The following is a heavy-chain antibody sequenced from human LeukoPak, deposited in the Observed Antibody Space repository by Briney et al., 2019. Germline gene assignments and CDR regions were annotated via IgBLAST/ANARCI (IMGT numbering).Heavy chain of an antibody. CDR1: GFTFSDHS. D-gene: IGHD1-7*01. CDR3: AKDWTGTKPFDL. V-gene: IGHV3-23*01. CDR2: INGSGGKT. Sequence: GGSLRLSCAASGFTFSDHSMNWVRQAPGKGLEWVSSINGSGGKTYYADSVKGRFTISRDNSKNTLYLQMNGLRAEDTAVYYCAKDWTGTKPFDLWGRGTLVTVSS. J-gene: IGHJ2*01.